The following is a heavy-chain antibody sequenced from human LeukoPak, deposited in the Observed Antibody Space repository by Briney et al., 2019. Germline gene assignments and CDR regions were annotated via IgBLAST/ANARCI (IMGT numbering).Heavy chain of an antibody. D-gene: IGHD3-9*01. CDR1: GGSISSYY. CDR3: ARSPNILTGRYYFDY. Sequence: SETLSLTCTVSGGSISSYYWSWIRQPPGKGLERIGYIYYSGSTNYNPSLKSRVTISVDTSKNQFSLKLSSVTAADTVVYYCARSPNILTGRYYFDYWGQGTLVTVSS. V-gene: IGHV4-59*01. CDR2: IYYSGST. J-gene: IGHJ4*02.